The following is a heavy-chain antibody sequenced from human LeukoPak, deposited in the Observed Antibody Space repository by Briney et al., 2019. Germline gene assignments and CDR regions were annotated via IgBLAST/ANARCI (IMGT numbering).Heavy chain of an antibody. J-gene: IGHJ6*02. V-gene: IGHV3-48*03. CDR3: ARDRGDGMDV. CDR2: ISSSGSTI. Sequence: PGGSLRLSCAAYGFTFSSYEMNWVRQGPGKGLEWVSYISSSGSTIYYADSVKGRFTISRDNAKNSLYLQMNSLRAEDTAVYYCARDRGDGMDVWGQGTTVSVSS. D-gene: IGHD3-10*01. CDR1: GFTFSSYE.